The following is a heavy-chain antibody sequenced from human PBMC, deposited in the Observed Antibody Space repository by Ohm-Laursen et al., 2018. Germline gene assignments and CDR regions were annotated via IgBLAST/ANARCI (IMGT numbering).Heavy chain of an antibody. D-gene: IGHD6-13*01. CDR3: ARMLAAAGVNWFDP. V-gene: IGHV4-59*01. J-gene: IGHJ5*02. CDR1: GGSISSYY. CDR2: IYYSGST. Sequence: TLSLTCTVSGGSISSYYWSWIRQPSGKGLEWIGYIYYSGSTNYNPSLKSRVTISVDTSKNQFSLKLSSVTAADTAVYYCARMLAAAGVNWFDPWGQGTLVTVSS.